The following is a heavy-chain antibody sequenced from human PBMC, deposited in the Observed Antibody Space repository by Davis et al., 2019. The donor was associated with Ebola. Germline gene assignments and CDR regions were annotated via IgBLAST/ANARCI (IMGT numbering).Heavy chain of an antibody. CDR1: GFTFSSYA. Sequence: GGSLRLSCAASGFTFSSYAMHWVRQAPGKGLEWVAVISYDGSNKYYADSVKGRFTISRDNSKNTLYLQMNSLRAEDTAVYYCASSSVTTLWGVVYWGQGTLVTVSS. CDR2: ISYDGSNK. J-gene: IGHJ4*02. D-gene: IGHD4-17*01. CDR3: ASSSVTTLWGVVY. V-gene: IGHV3-30-3*01.